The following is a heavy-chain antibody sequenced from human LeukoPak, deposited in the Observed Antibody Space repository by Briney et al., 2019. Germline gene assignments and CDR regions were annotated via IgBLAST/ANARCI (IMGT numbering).Heavy chain of an antibody. J-gene: IGHJ4*02. CDR3: EREWFGESN. CDR2: ISYDGTKT. CDR1: GFTFSSSN. V-gene: IGHV3-30*04. D-gene: IGHD3-10*01. Sequence: GRSLRLSCAPSGFTFSSSNMHWVRQSPGKGLEWVALISYDGTKTYYAESVKGRFTISRDNSKNTLFLQMNSLSAEDTAMYYWEREWFGESNWGQGTLVTVSS.